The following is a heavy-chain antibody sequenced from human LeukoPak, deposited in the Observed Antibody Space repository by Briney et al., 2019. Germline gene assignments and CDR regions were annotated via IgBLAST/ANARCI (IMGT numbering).Heavy chain of an antibody. D-gene: IGHD5-24*01. CDR2: IRYDGGDK. V-gene: IGHV3-30*02. J-gene: IGHJ3*02. Sequence: PGGSLRLSCAAYGFTFNDYDMHWVRQTPGKGLEWVAFIRYDGGDKYYVESVKGRFTIFRDNSRNILYLQMNSLTDEDTAVYYCAKKRDGQTYADAFEIWGQGTMVRVYS. CDR1: GFTFNDYD. CDR3: AKKRDGQTYADAFEI.